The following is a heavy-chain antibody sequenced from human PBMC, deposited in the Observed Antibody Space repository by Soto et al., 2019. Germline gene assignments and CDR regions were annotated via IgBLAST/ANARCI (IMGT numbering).Heavy chain of an antibody. J-gene: IGHJ6*02. CDR3: ARALGYCTNGVCYLDYYYYYGMDV. V-gene: IGHV4-59*08. D-gene: IGHD2-8*01. CDR1: GDSISSYY. CDR2: IYYSGST. Sequence: PSETLSLTCAVSGDSISSYYCMWIRQPTGKGLESIGYIYYSGSTYYNPSLKSRVTISVDTSKNQFSLKLSSVTAADTAVYYCARALGYCTNGVCYLDYYYYYGMDVWGQGTTVTVS.